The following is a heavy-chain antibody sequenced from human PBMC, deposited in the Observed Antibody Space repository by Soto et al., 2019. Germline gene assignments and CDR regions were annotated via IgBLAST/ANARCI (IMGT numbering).Heavy chain of an antibody. D-gene: IGHD6-13*01. CDR1: GFTFSVYS. CDR3: ARSVSSSYFTNNRLDW. CDR2: INSTSNTI. V-gene: IGHV3-48*01. Sequence: EVQLVESGGGLVQPGGSLRLSCAASGFTFSVYSMNWVRQAPGKGLEWVSYINSTSNTIYYSDSVKGRFTTSRDNAKNSMYLQMNSLRADDTVVYYWARSVSSSYFTNNRLDWWGQRTLVTVSS. J-gene: IGHJ4*02.